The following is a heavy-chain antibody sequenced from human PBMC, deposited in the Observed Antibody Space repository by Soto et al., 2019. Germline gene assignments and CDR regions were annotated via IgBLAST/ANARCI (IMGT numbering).Heavy chain of an antibody. CDR3: ARSTVLGYYAMDC. D-gene: IGHD4-17*01. V-gene: IGHV4-39*01. J-gene: IGHJ6*02. Sequence: PSVTLSVTCNVSGDSIGSSHCYWGWIRQPAGKWLEWIGNMHYSGSTYYNPSLKSRVTISVDTSKNQFSLKLTSVTAADTAVYIRARSTVLGYYAMDCWGE. CDR1: GDSIGSSHCY. CDR2: MHYSGST.